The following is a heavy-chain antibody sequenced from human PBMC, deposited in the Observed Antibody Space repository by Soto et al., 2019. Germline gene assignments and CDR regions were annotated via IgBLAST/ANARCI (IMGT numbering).Heavy chain of an antibody. CDR1: GFTFSSYA. CDR3: AKAGITMVRGVFTPPLYYYGMDV. CDR2: ISGSGGST. D-gene: IGHD3-10*01. Sequence: PGGSLRLSCAASGFTFSSYAMSWVRQAPGKGLEWVSAISGSGGSTYYADSVKGRFTISRDNSKNTLYLQMNSLRAEDTAVYYCAKAGITMVRGVFTPPLYYYGMDVWGQGTTVTVSS. V-gene: IGHV3-23*01. J-gene: IGHJ6*02.